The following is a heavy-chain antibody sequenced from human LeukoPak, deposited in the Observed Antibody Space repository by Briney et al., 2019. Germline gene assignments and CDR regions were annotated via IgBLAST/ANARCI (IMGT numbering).Heavy chain of an antibody. CDR3: AREAQYCGGDCSYFDY. Sequence: GGSLRLSCAASGFTVSSNYMSWVRQAPGKGLEWVSVIYSGGSTYYADSVKGRFTISRDNSKNTLYLQMNSLRAEDTAVYYCAREAQYCGGDCSYFDYWGQGTLVTVSS. D-gene: IGHD2-21*02. J-gene: IGHJ4*02. V-gene: IGHV3-66*01. CDR1: GFTVSSNY. CDR2: IYSGGST.